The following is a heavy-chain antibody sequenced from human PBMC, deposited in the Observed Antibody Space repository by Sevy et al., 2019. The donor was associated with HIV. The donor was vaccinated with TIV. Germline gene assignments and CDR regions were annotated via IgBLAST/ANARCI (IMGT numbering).Heavy chain of an antibody. Sequence: GGSLRLSCAVSGFTFNIYTMNWVRQPPGKGLEWVSSISSSSSYIYYADSVKGRFTVSSDNAKNSLHLQMNSLRADDTAVYYCAREIHCSSTSCSRALGGQGTLVTVSS. CDR2: ISSSSSYI. CDR3: AREIHCSSTSCSRAL. D-gene: IGHD2-2*01. CDR1: GFTFNIYT. V-gene: IGHV3-21*01. J-gene: IGHJ4*02.